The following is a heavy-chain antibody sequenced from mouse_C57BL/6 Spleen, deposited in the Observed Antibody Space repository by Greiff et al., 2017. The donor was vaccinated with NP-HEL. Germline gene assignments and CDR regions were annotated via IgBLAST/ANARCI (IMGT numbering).Heavy chain of an antibody. Sequence: EVMLVESEGGLVQPGSSMKLSCTASGFTFSDYYMAWVRQVPEKGLEWVANINYDGSSTYYLDSLKSRFIISRDNAKNILYLQMSSLKSEDTATYYCARESQLAGYFDVWGTGTTVTVSS. CDR1: GFTFSDYY. CDR2: INYDGSST. V-gene: IGHV5-16*01. CDR3: ARESQLAGYFDV. J-gene: IGHJ1*03. D-gene: IGHD1-1*01.